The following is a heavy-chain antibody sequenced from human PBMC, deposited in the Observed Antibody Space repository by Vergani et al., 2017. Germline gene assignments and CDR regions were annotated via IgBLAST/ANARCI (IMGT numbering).Heavy chain of an antibody. CDR2: IIPIFGTA. J-gene: IGHJ4*02. CDR3: ARDRVIGAAAVYYFDY. Sequence: QVQLVQSGAAVKKPGASVKLSCKSSGYIFNSYYIHWVRQAPGQGLEWMGGIIPIFGTANYAQKFQGRVTITADESTSTAYMELSSLRSEDTAVYYCARDRVIGAAAVYYFDYWGQGTLVTVSS. CDR1: GYIFNSYY. D-gene: IGHD6-13*01. V-gene: IGHV1-69*01.